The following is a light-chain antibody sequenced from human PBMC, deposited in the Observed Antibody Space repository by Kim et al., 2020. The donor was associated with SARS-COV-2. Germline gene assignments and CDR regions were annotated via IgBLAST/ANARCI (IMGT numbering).Light chain of an antibody. V-gene: IGLV1-44*01. Sequence: QPVLTQPPSASGTPGQRVTISCSGSSSNIGSNTVSWYQQLPGTAPKLLIYSDKQRPSGVPDRFSGSKSDTSASLAISGLQSEDEADYYCAAWDDSLNGPVFGGGTQLTVL. CDR2: SDK. CDR1: SSNIGSNT. J-gene: IGLJ3*02. CDR3: AAWDDSLNGPV.